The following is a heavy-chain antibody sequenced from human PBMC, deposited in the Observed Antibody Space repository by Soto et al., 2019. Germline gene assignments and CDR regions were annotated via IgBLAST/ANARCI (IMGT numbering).Heavy chain of an antibody. V-gene: IGHV3-23*01. J-gene: IGHJ4*02. CDR2: ISGSGGST. D-gene: IGHD3-10*01. CDR1: GFTFSSYA. CDR3: AKDLWAYYYGSGSYFWGAFDY. Sequence: GGSLRLSCAASGFTFSSYAMSWVRQAPGKGLEWVSAISGSGGSTYYTDSVKGRFTISRDNSKNTLYLQMNSLRAEDTAVYYCAKDLWAYYYGSGSYFWGAFDYWGQGTLVTVSS.